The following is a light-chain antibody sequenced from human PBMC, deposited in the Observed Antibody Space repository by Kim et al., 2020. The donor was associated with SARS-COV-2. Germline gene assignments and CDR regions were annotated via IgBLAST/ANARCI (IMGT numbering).Light chain of an antibody. CDR2: KIS. J-gene: IGKJ4*01. Sequence: DIVMTQTPLSSPVTLGQPASISCRSSQSLVHSDGKTYLSWLQQRPGQPPKPLIYKISNRFSGAPDRFSGSGAGTDFTLKISRVEAEDVGVYYCMQATQFPLTFGGGTKVDIK. CDR1: QSLVHSDGKTY. CDR3: MQATQFPLT. V-gene: IGKV2-24*01.